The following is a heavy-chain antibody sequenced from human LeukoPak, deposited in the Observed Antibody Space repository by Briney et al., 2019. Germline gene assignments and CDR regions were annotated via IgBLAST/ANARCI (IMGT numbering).Heavy chain of an antibody. CDR2: ISGSGGST. CDR3: AKDRRAVAAPFDY. J-gene: IGHJ4*02. D-gene: IGHD6-19*01. V-gene: IGHV3-23*01. CDR1: GFTFSSYA. Sequence: GGSLRLSCAASGFTFSSYAMSWVRQAPGKGLEWVSAISGSGGSTYCADSVKGRFTISRDNSKNTLYLQMNSLRDEDTAVYYCAKDRRAVAAPFDYWGQGTLVTVSS.